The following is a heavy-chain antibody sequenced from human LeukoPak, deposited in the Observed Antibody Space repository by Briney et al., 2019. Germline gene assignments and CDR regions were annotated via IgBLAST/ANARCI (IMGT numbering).Heavy chain of an antibody. V-gene: IGHV3-7*01. D-gene: IGHD7-27*01. J-gene: IGHJ3*02. Sequence: SGGSLRLSCAASGFTFSSYAMSWVRQAPGKGLEWVANIKQDGSEKYYVDSVKGRFTISRDNAKNSLYLQMNSLRAEDTAVYYCARGGTQLTGDSSGAFDIWGQGTMVTVSS. CDR1: GFTFSSYA. CDR2: IKQDGSEK. CDR3: ARGGTQLTGDSSGAFDI.